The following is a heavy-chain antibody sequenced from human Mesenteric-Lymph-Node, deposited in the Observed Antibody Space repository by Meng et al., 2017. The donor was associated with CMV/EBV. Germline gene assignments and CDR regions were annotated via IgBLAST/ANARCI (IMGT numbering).Heavy chain of an antibody. CDR3: AKDYSPRGSSGWEFDY. CDR2: ISYDGSNQ. J-gene: IGHJ4*02. Sequence: GFTFSSYGMHWVRPAPGKGLAWVAVISYDGSNQYSADSVKGRFTISRDNSKNTLYLQMNSLRAEDTAVYYCAKDYSPRGSSGWEFDYWGQGTLVTVSS. D-gene: IGHD6-19*01. V-gene: IGHV3-30*18. CDR1: GFTFSSYG.